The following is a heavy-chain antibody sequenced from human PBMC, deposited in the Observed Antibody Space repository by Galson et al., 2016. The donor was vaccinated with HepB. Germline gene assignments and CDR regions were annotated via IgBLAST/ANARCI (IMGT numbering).Heavy chain of an antibody. CDR1: GFTFSSYS. J-gene: IGHJ4*02. D-gene: IGHD3-10*01. Sequence: SLRLSCAASGFTFSSYSMNWVRQAPGKGLEWVSSLSRRSSYIYHAYSVQGRFTISRDNATNSLYLQMNSLRAEDTAGYYCARAFSRESGFDYWGQGTLVTVSS. V-gene: IGHV3-21*01. CDR2: LSRRSSYI. CDR3: ARAFSRESGFDY.